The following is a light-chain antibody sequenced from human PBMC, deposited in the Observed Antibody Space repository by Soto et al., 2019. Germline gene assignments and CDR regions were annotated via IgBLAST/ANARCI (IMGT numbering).Light chain of an antibody. CDR2: GAS. CDR3: QQYGSSPGT. J-gene: IGKJ1*01. Sequence: IVMTQSPSTLSVSPGERATLSGRASQSVSSSYLAWYQQKPGQAPRLLIYGASSRATGIPDRFSGSGSGTDFTLTISRLEPEDFAVYYCQQYGSSPGTFGQGTKVDIK. CDR1: QSVSSSY. V-gene: IGKV3-20*01.